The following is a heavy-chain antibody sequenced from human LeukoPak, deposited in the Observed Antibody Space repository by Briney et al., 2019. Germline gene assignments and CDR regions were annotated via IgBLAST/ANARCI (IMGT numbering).Heavy chain of an antibody. Sequence: GESLKISCQGSGSHFASNWIAWVRQLPGKGLEWMGIIYPGDSDTRYSPSFQGQVTISADKSISTAYLQWISLKASDNAIYYCARRDDFNQKSFDYWGQGILVTVSS. CDR1: GSHFASNW. V-gene: IGHV5-51*01. J-gene: IGHJ4*02. CDR3: ARRDDFNQKSFDY. CDR2: IYPGDSDT. D-gene: IGHD2-21*02.